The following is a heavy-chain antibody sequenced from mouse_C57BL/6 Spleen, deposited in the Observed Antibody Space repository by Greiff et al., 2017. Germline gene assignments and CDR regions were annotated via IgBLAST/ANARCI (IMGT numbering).Heavy chain of an antibody. CDR1: GFTFSSSG. Sequence: EVQGVESGGDLVKPGGSLKLSCAASGFTFSSSGMSWVRQTPDKRLEWVATISSGGSYTCYPDSVTGRFTISRDHAKNTLYLQMSSLKSEDTAMYYCARHVPIYYGKFDYAMDYWGQGTSVTVSA. J-gene: IGHJ4*01. CDR3: ARHVPIYYGKFDYAMDY. D-gene: IGHD2-1*01. CDR2: ISSGGSYT. V-gene: IGHV5-6*01.